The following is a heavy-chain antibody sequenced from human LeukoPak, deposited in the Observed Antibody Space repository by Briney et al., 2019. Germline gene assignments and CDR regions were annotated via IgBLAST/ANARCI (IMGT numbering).Heavy chain of an antibody. J-gene: IGHJ6*03. Sequence: GGSLRLSCAASRFIFDNYGMTWVRQAPGKGPEWVANINQDGSEKNYVDSVKGRFTISRDNAKNSLYLQMNSLRAEDTAVYYCARVGPWVNPDYYYYYMDVWGKGTTVTVSS. CDR2: INQDGSEK. CDR3: ARVGPWVNPDYYYYYMDV. CDR1: RFIFDNYG. D-gene: IGHD1-14*01. V-gene: IGHV3-7*01.